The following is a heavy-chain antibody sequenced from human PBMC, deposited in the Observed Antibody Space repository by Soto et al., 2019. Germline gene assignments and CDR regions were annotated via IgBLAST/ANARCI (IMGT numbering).Heavy chain of an antibody. Sequence: QVQLQESGPGLVKPSQTLSLTCTVSGGSISSGGYYWSWIRQHPGKGLEWIGYIYYSGSTYYNPSLKSRVTLSVDPYKNPFSLKLNSVTAADTAVYYCARGFGVVAAVNYFASWGQGTLGTVSS. J-gene: IGHJ4*02. CDR1: GGSISSGGYY. CDR3: ARGFGVVAAVNYFAS. D-gene: IGHD2-15*01. CDR2: IYYSGST. V-gene: IGHV4-31*03.